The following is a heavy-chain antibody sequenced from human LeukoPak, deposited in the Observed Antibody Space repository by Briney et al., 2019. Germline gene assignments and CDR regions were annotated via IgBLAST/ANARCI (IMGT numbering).Heavy chain of an antibody. V-gene: IGHV3-13*01. D-gene: IGHD6-6*01. CDR1: GFTFSSYD. CDR2: IGTAGDT. CDR3: ARGLYSSSTGDAFDI. Sequence: GGSLRLSCAASGFTFSSYDMHWVRQATGKGLEWVSAIGTAGDTYYPGSVKGRFTISRENAKNSLYLQMNSLRAEDTAVYYCARGLYSSSTGDAFDIWGQGTTVTVSS. J-gene: IGHJ3*02.